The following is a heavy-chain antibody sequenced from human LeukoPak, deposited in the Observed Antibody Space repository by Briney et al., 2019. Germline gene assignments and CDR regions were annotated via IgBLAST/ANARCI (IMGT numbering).Heavy chain of an antibody. CDR1: GGSISSYY. CDR3: AREVPGDGYDFDY. Sequence: SETLSLTCTVSGGSISSYYWSWIRQPPGKGLEWIGYIYYSGSTNYNPSLKSRVTISVDTSKNQFSLKLSSVTAADTAVYYCAREVPGDGYDFDYWGQGTLVTVSS. CDR2: IYYSGST. J-gene: IGHJ4*02. V-gene: IGHV4-59*01. D-gene: IGHD1-1*01.